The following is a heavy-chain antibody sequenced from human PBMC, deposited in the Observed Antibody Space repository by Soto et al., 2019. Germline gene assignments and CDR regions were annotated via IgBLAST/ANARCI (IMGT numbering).Heavy chain of an antibody. CDR3: ARGGNSGSYYGHYFDY. CDR1: GGSISSGGYY. D-gene: IGHD1-26*01. V-gene: IGHV4-31*03. CDR2: IYYSGST. Sequence: PSETLSLTCTVSGGSISSGGYYWSWIRQHPGKGLEWIGYIYYSGSTYYNPSLKSRVTISVDTSKNQFSLKLSSVTAADTAVYYCARGGNSGSYYGHYFDYWGQGTLVTVSS. J-gene: IGHJ4*02.